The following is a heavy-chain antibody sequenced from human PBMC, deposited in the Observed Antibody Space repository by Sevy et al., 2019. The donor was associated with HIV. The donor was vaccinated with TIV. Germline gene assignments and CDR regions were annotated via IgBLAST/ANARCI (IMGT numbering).Heavy chain of an antibody. CDR2: ISSSSSYI. CDR1: GFTFSSYS. D-gene: IGHD3-22*01. Sequence: GGSLRLSCAASGFTFSSYSMNWVRQAPGKGLEWVSSISSSSSYIYYADSVKGRFTISRDNAKNSLYLQMNSLRAEDTAVYYCARDQSTTMIVVVINPMDYWGQGTLVTVSS. V-gene: IGHV3-21*01. CDR3: ARDQSTTMIVVVINPMDY. J-gene: IGHJ4*02.